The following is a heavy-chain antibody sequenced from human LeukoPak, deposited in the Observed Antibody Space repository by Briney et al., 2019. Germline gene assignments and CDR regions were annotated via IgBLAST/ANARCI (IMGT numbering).Heavy chain of an antibody. CDR2: ISYDGSNK. Sequence: GGSLRLSCAASGFTFSSYAMHRVRQAPGKGLEWVAVISYDGSNKYYADSVKGRFTISRDNSKNTLYLQMNSLRAEDTAVYYCASEGPVTGYFKHWGQGTLVTVSS. J-gene: IGHJ1*01. V-gene: IGHV3-30-3*01. D-gene: IGHD3-10*01. CDR1: GFTFSSYA. CDR3: ASEGPVTGYFKH.